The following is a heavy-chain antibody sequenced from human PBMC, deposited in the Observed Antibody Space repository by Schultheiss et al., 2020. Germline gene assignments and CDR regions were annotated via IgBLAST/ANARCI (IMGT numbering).Heavy chain of an antibody. CDR3: ARDRWEPPDY. J-gene: IGHJ4*02. CDR1: GFTFSSYA. V-gene: IGHV3-30-3*01. CDR2: ISYDGSNK. D-gene: IGHD1-26*01. Sequence: GESLKISCAASGFTFSSYAMHWVRQAPGKGLGWVAVISYDGSNKYYADSVKGRFTISRDNSKNTLYLQMNSLRAEDTAVYYCARDRWEPPDYWGQGTLVTVSS.